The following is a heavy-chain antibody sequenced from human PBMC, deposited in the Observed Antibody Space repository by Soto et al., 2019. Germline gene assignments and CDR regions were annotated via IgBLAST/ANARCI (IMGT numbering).Heavy chain of an antibody. CDR1: GGSFSGHY. CDR3: AIGIYYVSGSPLRPSFDP. V-gene: IGHV4-34*01. Sequence: SETLSLTCSVAGGSFSGHYWSWIRQSPRKGLEWIGEINEDGHTNYNPALKSRVTISIDTSKNQFSLKLTSMTAADTAVYYCAIGIYYVSGSPLRPSFDPWGQGTPVTVSS. CDR2: INEDGHT. D-gene: IGHD3-10*01. J-gene: IGHJ5*02.